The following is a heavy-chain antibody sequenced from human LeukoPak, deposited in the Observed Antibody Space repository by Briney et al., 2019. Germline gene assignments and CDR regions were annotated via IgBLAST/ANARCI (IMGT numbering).Heavy chain of an antibody. J-gene: IGHJ5*02. CDR2: IYYSGST. CDR1: GDSICSYD. D-gene: IGHD6-25*01. Sequence: SSETLSLTCTVSGDSICSYDWSWIRQPPGKGLEWIGYIYYSGSTNYNPSLKSRVTISVDTSKNQFSLKLSSVTAADTAVYYCARDVSAAVWSCNWFDPWGQGTLVTVSS. V-gene: IGHV4-59*01. CDR3: ARDVSAAVWSCNWFDP.